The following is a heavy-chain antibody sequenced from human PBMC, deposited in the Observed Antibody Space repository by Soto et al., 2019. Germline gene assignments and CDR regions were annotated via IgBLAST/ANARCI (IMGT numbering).Heavy chain of an antibody. CDR2: IIPILGIA. J-gene: IGHJ4*02. D-gene: IGHD3-10*01. V-gene: IGHV1-69*08. CDR3: ARDSRKGSGSPFLGY. CDR1: GGTFSSYT. Sequence: QVQLVQSGAEVKKPGSSVKVSCTASGGTFSSYTISWVRQAPGQGLEWMGRIIPILGIANYAQKFQGRVTITADKSTSTAYMELSSLRSEDTAVYYCARDSRKGSGSPFLGYWGQGTLVTVSS.